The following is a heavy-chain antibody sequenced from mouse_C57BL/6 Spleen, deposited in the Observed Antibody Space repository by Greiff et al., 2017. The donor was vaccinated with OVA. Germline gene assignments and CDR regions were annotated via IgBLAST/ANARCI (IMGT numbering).Heavy chain of an antibody. V-gene: IGHV5-4*01. CDR3: ARETDYYGSFDY. CDR1: GFTFSSYA. D-gene: IGHD1-1*01. Sequence: EVQLVESGGGLVKPGGSLKLSCAASGFTFSSYAMSWVRQTPEKRLEWVATISDGGSYTYYPDNVKGRFTISRDNAKNNLYLQMSHLKSEDTAMYYCARETDYYGSFDYWGQGTTLTVSS. CDR2: ISDGGSYT. J-gene: IGHJ2*01.